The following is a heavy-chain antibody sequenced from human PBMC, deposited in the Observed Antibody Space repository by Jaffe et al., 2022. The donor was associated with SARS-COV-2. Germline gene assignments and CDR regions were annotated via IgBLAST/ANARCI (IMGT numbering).Heavy chain of an antibody. Sequence: EVQLVQSGAEVKKPGESLKISCKGSGFSFTSYYIGWVRQVPGRGLEWMGIVYPGDSDTRYSPSFQGQVTISADKSISTAYLQWNSLKASDTAMYYCARLWWGRDFDLGDNWIDPWGQGTLVTVSS. J-gene: IGHJ5*02. D-gene: IGHD3-3*01. CDR3: ARLWWGRDFDLGDNWIDP. V-gene: IGHV5-51*01. CDR1: GFSFTSYY. CDR2: VYPGDSDT.